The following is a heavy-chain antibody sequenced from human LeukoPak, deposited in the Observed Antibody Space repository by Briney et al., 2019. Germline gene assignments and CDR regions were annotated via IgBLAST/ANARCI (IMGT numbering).Heavy chain of an antibody. V-gene: IGHV3-53*01. CDR3: AKVRKGVGAFDI. Sequence: GGSLTLSCVASGFTVNSNYMTWVRQAPGKGLEWVSVMFSGGATYFADSVKGRFTISRDDSNNTLSLHMKTLRTDDTAVYYCAKVRKGVGAFDIWGQGIMVTVSS. CDR1: GFTVNSNY. J-gene: IGHJ3*02. CDR2: MFSGGAT. D-gene: IGHD3-16*01.